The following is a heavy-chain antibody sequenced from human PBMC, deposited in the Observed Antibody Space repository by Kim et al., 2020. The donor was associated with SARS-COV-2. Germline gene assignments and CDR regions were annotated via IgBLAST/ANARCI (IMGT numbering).Heavy chain of an antibody. Sequence: GGSPRLSCAASGFTFSSYSMNWVRQAPGKGLEWVSSISSSSSYIYYADSVKGRFTISRDNAKNSLYLQMNSLRAEDTAVYYCATRRGTTAPFDYWGQGTLVTVSS. CDR2: ISSSSSYI. D-gene: IGHD4-4*01. CDR1: GFTFSSYS. V-gene: IGHV3-21*01. CDR3: ATRRGTTAPFDY. J-gene: IGHJ4*02.